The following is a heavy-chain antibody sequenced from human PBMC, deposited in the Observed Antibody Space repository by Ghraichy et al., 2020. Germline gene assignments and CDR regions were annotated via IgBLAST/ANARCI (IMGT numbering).Heavy chain of an antibody. CDR2: ISSSGSTI. J-gene: IGHJ3*02. CDR3: ARDLEWSGYDLYAFDI. V-gene: IGHV3-11*01. CDR1: GFTFSDYY. Sequence: GGSLRLSCAASGFTFSDYYMSWIRQAPGKGLEWVSYISSSGSTIYYADSVKGRFTISRDNAKNSLYLQMNSLRAEDTAVYYCARDLEWSGYDLYAFDIWGQGTMVTVSS. D-gene: IGHD5-12*01.